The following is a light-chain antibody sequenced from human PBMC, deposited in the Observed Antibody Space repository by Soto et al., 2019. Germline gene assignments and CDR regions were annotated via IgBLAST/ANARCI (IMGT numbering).Light chain of an antibody. V-gene: IGKV3-20*01. J-gene: IGKJ4*01. CDR1: QTIRTS. CDR3: QPYGSSVT. Sequence: IVMTQSPDTLSLSPGERATLSCRASQTIRTSLAWYQQRPGQAPRLLIFDASRQTFGVPDRFTGSWSGTDFTLTINRLEPEDFGVYFCQPYGSSVTFCGGTKVEIK. CDR2: DAS.